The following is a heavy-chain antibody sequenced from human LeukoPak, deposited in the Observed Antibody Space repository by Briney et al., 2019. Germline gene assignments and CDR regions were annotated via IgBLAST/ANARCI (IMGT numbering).Heavy chain of an antibody. V-gene: IGHV3-9*01. Sequence: GGSLRLSCAASGFTFDDYAMHWVQQAPGKGLEWVSGISWNSGSIGYADSVKGRFTISRDNAKNSLYLQMNSLRAEDPALYYCAKGSDYGDLTDYYFDYWGQGTLVTVSS. J-gene: IGHJ4*02. CDR2: ISWNSGSI. CDR1: GFTFDDYA. CDR3: AKGSDYGDLTDYYFDY. D-gene: IGHD4-17*01.